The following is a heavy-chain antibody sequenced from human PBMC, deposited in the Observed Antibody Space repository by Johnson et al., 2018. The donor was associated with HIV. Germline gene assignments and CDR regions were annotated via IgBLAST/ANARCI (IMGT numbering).Heavy chain of an antibody. CDR1: GFTFSSYA. CDR3: AKDAGNDFRGLDAFDI. D-gene: IGHD3-3*01. CDR2: ISYDGSNK. V-gene: IGHV3-30*04. Sequence: QVQLVESGGGMVQPGRSLRLSCAASGFTFSSYAMHWVRQAPGKGLEWVAVISYDGSNKYYADSVKGRFTISRDNSKNSRYLQMNSLRAEDTAVYYCAKDAGNDFRGLDAFDIWGQGTKVTVSS. J-gene: IGHJ3*02.